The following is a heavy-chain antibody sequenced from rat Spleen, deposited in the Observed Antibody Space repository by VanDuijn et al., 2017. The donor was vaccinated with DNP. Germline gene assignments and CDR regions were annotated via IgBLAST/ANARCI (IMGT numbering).Heavy chain of an antibody. J-gene: IGHJ2*01. CDR2: INEDSSII. CDR1: GFNFNDYW. D-gene: IGHD4-1*01. Sequence: EVKLVESGGGLVQPGRSLKLSCAASGFNFNDYWMGWVRQPPGRGLEWVGEINEDSSIINYTPSLKDKFTISRDNAQNTLYLQMSKLGSEDSAIYYCSREGLRASDYWGQGVLVTVSS. CDR3: SREGLRASDY. V-gene: IGHV4-2*01.